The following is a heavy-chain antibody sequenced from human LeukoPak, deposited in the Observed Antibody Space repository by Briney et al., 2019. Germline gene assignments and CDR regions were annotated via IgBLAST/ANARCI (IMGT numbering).Heavy chain of an antibody. CDR3: AREITTTVTTISNNWFDP. CDR1: GGSISSYY. Sequence: SETLSLTCTVSGGSISSYYWSWIRQPPGKGLEWIGYIYYSGSTNYNPSLKSRVTISVDTSKNQFSLKLSSVTAADTAVYYCAREITTTVTTISNNWFDPWGQGTLVTVSS. J-gene: IGHJ5*02. CDR2: IYYSGST. D-gene: IGHD4-17*01. V-gene: IGHV4-59*01.